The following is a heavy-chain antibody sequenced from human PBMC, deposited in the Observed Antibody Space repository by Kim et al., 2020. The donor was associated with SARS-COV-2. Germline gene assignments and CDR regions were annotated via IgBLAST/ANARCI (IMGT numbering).Heavy chain of an antibody. J-gene: IGHJ5*02. CDR2: ISWNSGRI. Sequence: GGSLRLSCAASGFTFDDYAMHWVRQAPGKGLEWVAGISWNSGRIGHADSVKGRFTISRDNAKNSLYLQMNSLRAEDTALYYCAEEMSPTDWTGYDPWGKG. D-gene: IGHD4-4*01. CDR3: AEEMSPTDWTGYDP. V-gene: IGHV3-9*01. CDR1: GFTFDDYA.